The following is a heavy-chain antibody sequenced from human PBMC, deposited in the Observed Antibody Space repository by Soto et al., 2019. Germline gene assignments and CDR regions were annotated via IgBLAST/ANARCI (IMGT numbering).Heavy chain of an antibody. V-gene: IGHV3-9*01. Sequence: EVQLVESGGGLVQPGRSLRLSCAASGFTFDDYAMHWVRQAPGRGLEWVSGISWNSGSIGYADSVKGRFTISRDNAKNSLYLQMNSLRAEDTALYYWAKSDDYGDYVGQGDWFDPWGQGTLVTVSS. D-gene: IGHD4-17*01. CDR2: ISWNSGSI. CDR3: AKSDDYGDYVGQGDWFDP. CDR1: GFTFDDYA. J-gene: IGHJ5*02.